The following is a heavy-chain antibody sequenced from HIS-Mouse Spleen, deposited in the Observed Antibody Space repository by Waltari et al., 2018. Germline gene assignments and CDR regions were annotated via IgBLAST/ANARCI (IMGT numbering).Heavy chain of an antibody. Sequence: QLQLQESGPGLVKPSETLSLTCTVSGGSISSSIYYLGWIRQPPGKGLEWIGSIYYSGSTYYNPSLKSRVTISVDTSKNQFSLKLSSVTAADTAVYYCAREIPYSSSWYDWYFDLWGRGTLVTVSS. CDR3: AREIPYSSSWYDWYFDL. D-gene: IGHD6-13*01. CDR2: IYYSGST. J-gene: IGHJ2*01. CDR1: GGSISSSIYY. V-gene: IGHV4-39*07.